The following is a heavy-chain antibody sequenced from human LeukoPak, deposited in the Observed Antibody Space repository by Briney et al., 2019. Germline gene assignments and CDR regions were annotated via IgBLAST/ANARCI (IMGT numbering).Heavy chain of an antibody. CDR3: ARIPANSYYFDY. J-gene: IGHJ4*02. CDR2: ISYSSTYT. CDR1: GFTFSHYY. V-gene: IGHV3-11*03. Sequence: GGSLRLSCAASGFTFSHYYMAWIRQPPGKGLEWISYISYSSTYTNYADSVKGRFTISRDDARNSVFLQMNSLRAEDTAVYYCARIPANSYYFDYWGPGSLVTVSS.